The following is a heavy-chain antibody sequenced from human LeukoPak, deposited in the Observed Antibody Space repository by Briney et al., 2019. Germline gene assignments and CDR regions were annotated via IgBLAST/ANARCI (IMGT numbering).Heavy chain of an antibody. CDR2: IYYSGNT. Sequence: SETLSLTCTVSGGSVSSGSYYWSWIRQPPGKGLEWIGYIYYSGNTNYNPSLKSRVTISVDTSKNQFSLKLSSVTAADTAVYYCAARKWICSSGTCYGGFDYWGRGTLVTVSS. CDR3: AARKWICSSGTCYGGFDY. V-gene: IGHV4-61*01. J-gene: IGHJ4*02. CDR1: GGSVSSGSYY. D-gene: IGHD2-15*01.